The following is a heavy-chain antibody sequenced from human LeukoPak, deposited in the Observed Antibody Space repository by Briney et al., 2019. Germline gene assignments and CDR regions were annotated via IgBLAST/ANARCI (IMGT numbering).Heavy chain of an antibody. CDR3: ARAGPTYRDGVGV. Sequence: GGSLRLACAASGFSFRSYGMHWVRQAPGKGLEWVAVIWYDGSNKYYADSVKGRFTISRDNSKNTLYLQLNSLRAEDTAVYYCARAGPTYRDGVGVWGQGTTVTVSS. J-gene: IGHJ6*02. CDR1: GFSFRSYG. V-gene: IGHV3-33*01. CDR2: IWYDGSNK. D-gene: IGHD1-1*01.